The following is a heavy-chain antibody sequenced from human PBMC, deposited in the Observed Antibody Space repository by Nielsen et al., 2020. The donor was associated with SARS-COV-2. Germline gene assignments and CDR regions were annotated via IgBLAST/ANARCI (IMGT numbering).Heavy chain of an antibody. D-gene: IGHD3-22*01. V-gene: IGHV5-51*01. J-gene: IGHJ4*02. CDR1: GYSFTSYW. CDR2: IYPGDSDT. Sequence: GGSLRLSCKGSGYSFTSYWIGWARQMPGNGLEWMGIIYPGDSDTRYSPSFQGQVTISADKSISTAYLQWSSLKASDTAMYYCARRGGGYDSSGYYFLLWGQGTLVTVSS. CDR3: ARRGGGYDSSGYYFLL.